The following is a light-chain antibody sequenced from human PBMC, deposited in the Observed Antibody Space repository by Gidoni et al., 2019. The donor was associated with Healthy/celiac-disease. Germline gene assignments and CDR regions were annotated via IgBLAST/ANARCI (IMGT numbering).Light chain of an antibody. CDR2: GAS. Sequence: EIVLTQSPGTLSLSPGERATLSCRASQSVSSSYLAWYQQKPGQAPRLLIYGASSRATGIPDRFSGSGSGKDFTLTISRLEPEDFAVYYCQQYGSSPWTFGQXTKVEIK. J-gene: IGKJ1*01. CDR3: QQYGSSPWT. V-gene: IGKV3-20*01. CDR1: QSVSSSY.